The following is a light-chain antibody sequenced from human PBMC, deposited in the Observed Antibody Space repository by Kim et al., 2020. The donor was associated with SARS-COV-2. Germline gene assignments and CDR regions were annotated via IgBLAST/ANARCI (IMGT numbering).Light chain of an antibody. CDR3: HQYYRAPRT. CDR2: WAS. Sequence: DIVMTQSPDSLAESLGERATINCKSSQSVLYSSNNKNYLAWYQQKPGQPPKLLIYWASTRESGVPDRFSGSGSGTDFTLTISNLQAEDVAVYYCHQYYRAPRTFGPGTKVDIK. J-gene: IGKJ3*01. CDR1: QSVLYSSNNKNY. V-gene: IGKV4-1*01.